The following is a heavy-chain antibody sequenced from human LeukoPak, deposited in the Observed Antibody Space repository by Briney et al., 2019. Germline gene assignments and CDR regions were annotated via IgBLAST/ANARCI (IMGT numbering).Heavy chain of an antibody. Sequence: ASVKVSCKASGYTFTSYGISWVRQAPGQGLEWMGWISAYNGNTNYAQKFQGRVTITADKSTSTAYMELSSLRSEDTAVYYCARDGTYCSSTSCRSDPWGQGTLVTVSS. CDR3: ARDGTYCSSTSCRSDP. J-gene: IGHJ5*02. D-gene: IGHD2-2*01. CDR2: ISAYNGNT. V-gene: IGHV1-18*01. CDR1: GYTFTSYG.